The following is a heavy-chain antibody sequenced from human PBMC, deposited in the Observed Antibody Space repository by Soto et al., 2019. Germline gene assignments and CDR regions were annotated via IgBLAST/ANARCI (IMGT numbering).Heavy chain of an antibody. CDR2: IYYSGST. Sequence: SETLSLTCTVSGVSISSGGYYWSWIRQHPGKGLEWIGYIYYSGSTYYNPSLKSRVTISVDTSKNQFSLKLSSVTAADTAVYYCARDSAYYDSRGKAFDYWGQETLVPAPQ. D-gene: IGHD3-22*01. V-gene: IGHV4-31*03. J-gene: IGHJ4*02. CDR1: GVSISSGGYY. CDR3: ARDSAYYDSRGKAFDY.